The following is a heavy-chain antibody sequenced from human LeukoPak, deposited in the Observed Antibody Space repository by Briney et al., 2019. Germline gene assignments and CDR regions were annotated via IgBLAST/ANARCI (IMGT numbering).Heavy chain of an antibody. J-gene: IGHJ4*02. CDR3: ARVGRYSSGWQPFDY. CDR1: GFTFSSYA. V-gene: IGHV3-64*01. D-gene: IGHD6-19*01. Sequence: GGSLRLSCAASGFTFSSYAMHWVRQAPGKGLEYVSAISSNGGSTYYANSVKGRFTISRDNSKNTLYLQMGSLRAEDMAVYYCARVGRYSSGWQPFDYWGQGTLVTVSS. CDR2: ISSNGGST.